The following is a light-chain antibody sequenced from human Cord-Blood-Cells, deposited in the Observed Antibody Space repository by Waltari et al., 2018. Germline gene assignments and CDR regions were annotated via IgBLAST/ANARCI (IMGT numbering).Light chain of an antibody. Sequence: SSELTQDPAVSVALGQTVRITCQGDSLRSYYASWYQQKPGQAPVLVIYGKNNRPSGTPDRLSGSSSGNTASLTITGAQAEDEADYYCNSRDSSGNHLVFGTGTKVTVL. CDR2: GKN. V-gene: IGLV3-19*01. J-gene: IGLJ1*01. CDR3: NSRDSSGNHLV. CDR1: SLRSYY.